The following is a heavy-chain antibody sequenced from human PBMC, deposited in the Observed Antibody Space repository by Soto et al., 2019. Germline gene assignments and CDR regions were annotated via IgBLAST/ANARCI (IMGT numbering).Heavy chain of an antibody. V-gene: IGHV1-8*01. Sequence: ASVKVSCKASGYTFTSYDINWVRQATGQGLEWMGWMNPNSGNTGYAQKFQGRVTMTRNTSISTAYMELSSLRSEDTAVYYCARAEGSVYYYYMDVWGKGTTVTVSS. CDR3: ARAEGSVYYYYMDV. J-gene: IGHJ6*03. CDR1: GYTFTSYD. CDR2: MNPNSGNT.